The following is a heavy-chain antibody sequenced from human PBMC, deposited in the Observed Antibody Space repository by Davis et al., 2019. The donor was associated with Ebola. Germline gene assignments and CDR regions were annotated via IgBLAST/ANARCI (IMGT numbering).Heavy chain of an antibody. D-gene: IGHD3-16*02. V-gene: IGHV3-9*01. CDR2: ISWNSGSI. CDR3: ARDGIVEVIDLDY. Sequence: SLKISCAASGFTFDDYAMHWVRQAPGKGLEWVSGISWNSGSIGYADSVKGRFTISRDNAKNTLYLQMNSLRADDTAVYYCARDGIVEVIDLDYWGQGTLVTVSS. J-gene: IGHJ4*02. CDR1: GFTFDDYA.